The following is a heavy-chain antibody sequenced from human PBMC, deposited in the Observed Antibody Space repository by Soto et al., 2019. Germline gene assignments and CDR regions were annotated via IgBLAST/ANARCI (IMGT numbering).Heavy chain of an antibody. V-gene: IGHV3-23*04. CDR3: AKDDQVVVPAAIFDY. CDR1: GFTFDDDA. J-gene: IGHJ4*02. D-gene: IGHD2-2*01. CDR2: ISGSGGST. Sequence: EVQLVESGGGLVQPGRSLRLSCAASGFTFDDDAMHWVRQAPGKGLEWVSSISGSGGSTYYADSVKGRFTISRDNSKNTLYLQMNSLRAEDTAVYYCAKDDQVVVPAAIFDYWGQGTLVTVSS.